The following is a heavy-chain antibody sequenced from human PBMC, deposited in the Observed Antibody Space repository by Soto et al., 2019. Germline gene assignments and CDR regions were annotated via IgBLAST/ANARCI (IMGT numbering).Heavy chain of an antibody. D-gene: IGHD2-15*01. CDR1: GFSLSTSGVG. J-gene: IGHJ5*02. Sequence: QITLKESGPTLVKPTQTLTLTCTFSGFSLSTSGVGVGWIRQPPGKALEWLALIYWDDDKRYSPSLKSRLTITQETYKNQVVLTMTNMDPVDTATYYCALLVVAAKGNENWFDPWGQGTLVTVSS. CDR2: IYWDDDK. CDR3: ALLVVAAKGNENWFDP. V-gene: IGHV2-5*02.